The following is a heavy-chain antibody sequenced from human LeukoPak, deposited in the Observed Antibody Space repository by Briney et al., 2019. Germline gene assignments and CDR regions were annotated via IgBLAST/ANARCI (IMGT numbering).Heavy chain of an antibody. V-gene: IGHV4-59*01. Sequence: SETLSLTCTVSGGSISSYYWSWLRQPPGKGLEWIGNTYPSESTNHNPSLKSRVTISVDTSKNQLSLKLSSVTTADTAVYYCARGAYYHDTMDWSQGTLVTVSS. CDR2: TYPSEST. J-gene: IGHJ4*02. CDR3: ARGAYYHDTMD. CDR1: GGSISSYY. D-gene: IGHD3-22*01.